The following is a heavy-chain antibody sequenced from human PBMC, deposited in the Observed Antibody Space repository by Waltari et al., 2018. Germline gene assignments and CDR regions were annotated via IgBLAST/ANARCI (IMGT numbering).Heavy chain of an antibody. CDR2: IKEDGSDK. V-gene: IGHV3-7*01. J-gene: IGHJ4*02. D-gene: IGHD3-3*01. CDR1: GFTFNNYW. Sequence: EVQLVESGGGLVQPGGSLRLSCAASGFTFNNYWMSWVRQAPGKGLEWVANIKEDGSDKHYVESGKGRFTISRDNAKNSLYLQMNSLRAEDTAVYYCARDAMRDGDFDYWGQGALVTVSS. CDR3: ARDAMRDGDFDY.